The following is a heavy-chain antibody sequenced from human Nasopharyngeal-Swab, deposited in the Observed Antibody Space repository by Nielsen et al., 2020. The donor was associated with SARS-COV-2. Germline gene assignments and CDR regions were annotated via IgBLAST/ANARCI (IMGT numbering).Heavy chain of an antibody. CDR2: ISASGEST. D-gene: IGHD6-6*01. V-gene: IGHV3-23*01. CDR1: GLTFSNYA. Sequence: GGSLRLSCAASGLTFSNYAMTWVRQAPGKGLEWVSTISASGESTFYGDSVKGRFTISRDNSKKTLSLQMNSLRAEDTAIYYCAKDRRPLDYWGQGTLVTVSS. J-gene: IGHJ4*02. CDR3: AKDRRPLDY.